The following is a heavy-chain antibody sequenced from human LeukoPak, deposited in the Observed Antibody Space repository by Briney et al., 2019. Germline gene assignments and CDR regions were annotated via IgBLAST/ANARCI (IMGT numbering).Heavy chain of an antibody. CDR2: ISSSSSTI. Sequence: ETLSLTCAVSGGSISSSNWWSWVRQPPGKGLECVSCISSSSSTIYYADSVKGRFTISRDKAKNSLYLQMNALRAEDTAVYYCARSVDVDYWGQGILVTVSP. J-gene: IGHJ4*02. D-gene: IGHD5-24*01. CDR3: ARSVDVDY. CDR1: GGSISSSN. V-gene: IGHV3-48*01.